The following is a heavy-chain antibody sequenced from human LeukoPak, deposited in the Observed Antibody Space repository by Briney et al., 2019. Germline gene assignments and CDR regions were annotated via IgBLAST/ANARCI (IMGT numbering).Heavy chain of an antibody. V-gene: IGHV4-34*01. J-gene: IGHJ4*02. CDR3: ARGRVRGNRDFDY. CDR2: INHSGST. Sequence: SETLSLTCAVYGGSFSGYYWSWIRQPPGKGLEWIGEINHSGSTNYNPSLKSRVTISVDTSKNQFSLKLSSVTAADTAVYYCARGRVRGNRDFDYWGQGTLVTVPS. CDR1: GGSFSGYY. D-gene: IGHD5-24*01.